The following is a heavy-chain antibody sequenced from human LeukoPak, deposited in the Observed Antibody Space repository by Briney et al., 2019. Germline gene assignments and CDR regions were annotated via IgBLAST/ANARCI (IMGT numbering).Heavy chain of an antibody. Sequence: GGSLRLSCEASPFIFSGHWLNWIRQAPGKGLEWVSSFGTRSTSIYHAGSVKGRFAISRDNAKNSLYLQMNSLRAEDTALYYCAREVSEGFDFWGQGTLVTVSS. CDR1: PFIFSGHW. J-gene: IGHJ4*02. CDR3: AREVSEGFDF. CDR2: FGTRSTSI. V-gene: IGHV3-21*01. D-gene: IGHD3-22*01.